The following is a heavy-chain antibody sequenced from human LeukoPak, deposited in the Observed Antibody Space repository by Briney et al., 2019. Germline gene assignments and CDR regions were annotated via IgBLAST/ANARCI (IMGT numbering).Heavy chain of an antibody. CDR2: IYTSGST. V-gene: IGHV4-61*02. CDR1: GGSISNGSYY. J-gene: IGHJ4*02. CDR3: ARDAPLDYYDSSGYWGPLYYFDY. D-gene: IGHD3-22*01. Sequence: SETLSLTCTVSGGSISNGSYYWSWIRQPAGKGLEWIGRIYTSGSTNYNPSLKSRVTISVDTSKNQFSLKLSSVTAADTAVYYCARDAPLDYYDSSGYWGPLYYFDYWGQGTLVTVSS.